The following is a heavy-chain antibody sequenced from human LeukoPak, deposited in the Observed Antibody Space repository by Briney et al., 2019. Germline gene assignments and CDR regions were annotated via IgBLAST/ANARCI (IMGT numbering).Heavy chain of an antibody. CDR3: AKGEAKGYYYDSSGSYYFDY. J-gene: IGHJ4*02. CDR2: ISGSGGGT. CDR1: GFTFSSYA. D-gene: IGHD3-22*01. Sequence: GGSLRLSCAASGFTFSSYAMSWVRQAPGKGLEWVSAISGSGGGTYYADSVKGRFTISRDNSKNTLYLRMNSLRAEDTAIYYCAKGEAKGYYYDSSGSYYFDYWGQGTLVTVSS. V-gene: IGHV3-23*01.